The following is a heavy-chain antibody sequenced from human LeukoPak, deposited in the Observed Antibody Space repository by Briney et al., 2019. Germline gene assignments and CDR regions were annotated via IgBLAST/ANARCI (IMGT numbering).Heavy chain of an antibody. Sequence: SETLSLTCTVSGGSISSGYWSWIRQPPGKGLEGIGNIYYSGSTKYNPSLKSRVTISVDTSKKQFSLKLNSVTAADTAVYYCARGDSGSYYGYWGQGTLVTVSS. CDR3: ARGDSGSYYGY. D-gene: IGHD1-26*01. V-gene: IGHV4-59*01. J-gene: IGHJ4*02. CDR1: GGSISSGY. CDR2: IYYSGST.